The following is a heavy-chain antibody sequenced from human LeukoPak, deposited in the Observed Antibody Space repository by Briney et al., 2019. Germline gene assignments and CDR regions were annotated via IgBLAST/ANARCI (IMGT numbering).Heavy chain of an antibody. CDR1: SGSISSSSYY. CDR2: IYYSGST. CDR3: ARLPSDDAFDI. V-gene: IGHV4-39*01. Sequence: SETLSLTCTVSSGSISSSSYYWGWIRQPPGQGLEWIGSIYYSGSTYYNPSLKSRVTIYVDTSKNQFSLKLSSVTAADTAVYYCARLPSDDAFDIWGQGTMVTVSS. J-gene: IGHJ3*02.